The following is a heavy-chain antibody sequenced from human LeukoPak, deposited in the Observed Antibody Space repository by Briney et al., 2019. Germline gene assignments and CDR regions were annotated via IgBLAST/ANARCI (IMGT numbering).Heavy chain of an antibody. V-gene: IGHV7-4-1*02. CDR2: INTNTGNT. CDR1: GYTLTSYA. Sequence: VASVKVSSKASGYTLTSYATNWVRHAPGQRLEWMGWINTNTGNTTYTQAFAGRVVFSLDTTVSTAYLHISRLKAQDTAVYYCARAYDGRECWGEGGLVAVSS. J-gene: IGHJ4*02. D-gene: IGHD3-3*01. CDR3: ARAYDGREC.